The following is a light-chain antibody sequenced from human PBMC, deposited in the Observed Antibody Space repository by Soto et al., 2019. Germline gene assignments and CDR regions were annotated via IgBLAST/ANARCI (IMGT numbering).Light chain of an antibody. CDR1: SSDVGGYNY. V-gene: IGLV2-14*01. CDR3: SSYTSSSPSPLV. CDR2: EVS. Sequence: QSALTQPASVSGSPGQSITISCTGTSSDVGGYNYVSWYQQHPGKAPKLMIYEVSNRPSGVSNRFSGSKSGNTASLTISGLQAEDEAEYYCSSYTSSSPSPLVFGGGTKLTVL. J-gene: IGLJ2*01.